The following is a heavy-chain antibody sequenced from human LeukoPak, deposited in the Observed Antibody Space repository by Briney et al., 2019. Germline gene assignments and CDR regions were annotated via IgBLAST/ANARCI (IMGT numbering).Heavy chain of an antibody. CDR3: ARAPPYYDILTGYPSWFDP. CDR2: IWYDGSNK. V-gene: IGHV3-33*01. Sequence: PGGSLRLSCAASGFTFSSYGMHWVRQAPGKGLEWVAVIWYDGSNKYYADSVKGRFTISRDNSKNTLYLQMNSLRAEDTAVYYCARAPPYYDILTGYPSWFDPWGQGTLVTVSS. CDR1: GFTFSSYG. J-gene: IGHJ5*02. D-gene: IGHD3-9*01.